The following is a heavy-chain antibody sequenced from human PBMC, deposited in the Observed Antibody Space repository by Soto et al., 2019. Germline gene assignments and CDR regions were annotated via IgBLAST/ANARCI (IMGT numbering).Heavy chain of an antibody. V-gene: IGHV3-23*01. Sequence: GGSLRLSCAASGFTFSSYAMSWVRQAPGKGLEWVSAISGSGGSTFYADSVKGRFTISRDTSKNTLYLQMNSLRAEDTAVYYCAKDAQDYGDSDYWGQGTLVTVSS. CDR1: GFTFSSYA. CDR3: AKDAQDYGDSDY. CDR2: ISGSGGST. J-gene: IGHJ4*02. D-gene: IGHD4-17*01.